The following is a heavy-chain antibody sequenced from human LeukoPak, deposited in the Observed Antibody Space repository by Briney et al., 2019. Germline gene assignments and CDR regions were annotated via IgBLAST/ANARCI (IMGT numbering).Heavy chain of an antibody. CDR2: IYNSGST. Sequence: SETLSLTCTVSGGSISSYYWSWIRQPPGKGLEWIGYIYNSGSTNYNPPPKSRVTISVDTSKNQFSLKLSSVTAADTAVYYCARSSGLRLRPINYFDYWGQGTLVTVSS. V-gene: IGHV4-59*08. CDR3: ARSSGLRLRPINYFDY. J-gene: IGHJ4*02. D-gene: IGHD5-12*01. CDR1: GGSISSYY.